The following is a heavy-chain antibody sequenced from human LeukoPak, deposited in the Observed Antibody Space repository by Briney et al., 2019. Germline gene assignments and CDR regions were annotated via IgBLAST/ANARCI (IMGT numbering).Heavy chain of an antibody. V-gene: IGHV3-33*01. CDR2: IRYDGSNK. CDR1: GFTFSSYG. Sequence: PGGSLRLSCAASGFTFSSYGMHWVRQAPGKGLEWVAVIRYDGSNKYYTDSVKGRFTISRDNSKNTLYLQMNSLRAEDTAVYYCARDRASAVTIFFDYWGQGTLVTVSS. D-gene: IGHD4-17*01. J-gene: IGHJ4*02. CDR3: ARDRASAVTIFFDY.